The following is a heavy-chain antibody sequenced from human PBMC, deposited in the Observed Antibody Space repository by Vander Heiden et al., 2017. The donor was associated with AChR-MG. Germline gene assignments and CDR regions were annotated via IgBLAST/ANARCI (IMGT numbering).Heavy chain of an antibody. V-gene: IGHV4-31*03. D-gene: IGHD4-17*01. CDR1: GAPISSGGYY. J-gene: IGHJ4*02. Sequence: QVQLQESGTGLVKPSQTLSLTCTVSGAPISSGGYYWSWIRQHPGKGLEWIGYIYYSGSTYYNPSLKSRVTISVDTSKNQFSLKLSSVTAADTAVYYCARVNGDHRRDYFDYWGQGTLVTVSS. CDR3: ARVNGDHRRDYFDY. CDR2: IYYSGST.